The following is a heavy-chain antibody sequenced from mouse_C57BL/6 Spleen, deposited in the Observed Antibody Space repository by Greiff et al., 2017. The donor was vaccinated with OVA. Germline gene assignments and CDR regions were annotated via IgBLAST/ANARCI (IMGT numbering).Heavy chain of an antibody. J-gene: IGHJ1*03. CDR2: IYPRDGST. CDR1: GYTFTDHT. Sequence: QVQLQRSDAELVKPGASVKISCKVSGYTFTDHTIHWMKQRPEQGLEWIGYIYPRDGSTKYNEKFKGKATLTADKSSSTAYMQLNSLTSEDSAVYFCARLGYYYGSSHWYFDVWGTGTTVTVSS. D-gene: IGHD1-1*01. CDR3: ARLGYYYGSSHWYFDV. V-gene: IGHV1-78*01.